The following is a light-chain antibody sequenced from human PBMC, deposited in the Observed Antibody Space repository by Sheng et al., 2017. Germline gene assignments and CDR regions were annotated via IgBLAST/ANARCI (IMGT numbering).Light chain of an antibody. CDR2: EVT. CDR1: SSDVGGYNY. CDR3: LSYAGSNNPYV. V-gene: IGLV2-8*01. Sequence: QSALTQPPPRPGLWTVSHHLCTGTSSDVGGYNYVSWYQQHPGKAPKLMIYEVTKRPSGVPDRFSGSKSGNTASLTVSGLQAEDEADYYCLSYAGSNNPYVFGTGTQGHRP. J-gene: IGLJ1*01.